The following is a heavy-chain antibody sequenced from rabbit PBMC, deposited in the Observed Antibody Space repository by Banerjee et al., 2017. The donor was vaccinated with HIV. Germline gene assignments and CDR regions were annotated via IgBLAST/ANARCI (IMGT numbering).Heavy chain of an antibody. Sequence: QEQLEESGGDLVKPEGSLTLTCTASGFSFSSSYWICWVRQAPGKGLEWIACIGVGSRGITYYANWAKGRFTVSKTSSTTVTLQMTSLTAADTATYFCARSIRYYSGAWGEGNYFNLWGQGTLVTVS. D-gene: IGHD4-1*01. CDR3: ARSIRYYSGAWGEGNYFNL. V-gene: IGHV1S45*01. J-gene: IGHJ4*01. CDR2: IGVGSRGIT. CDR1: GFSFSSSYW.